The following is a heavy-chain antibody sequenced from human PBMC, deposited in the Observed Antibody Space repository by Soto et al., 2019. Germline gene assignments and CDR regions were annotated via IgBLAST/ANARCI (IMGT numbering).Heavy chain of an antibody. CDR3: ARQSEYYYASGRAAPLYGMDV. CDR1: GGSISSGDYY. J-gene: IGHJ6*02. D-gene: IGHD3-10*01. CDR2: IYYSGST. Sequence: SETLSLTCTVSGGSISSGDYYWSWIRQPPGKGLEWIGYIYYSGSTYYNPSLKSRVTISADTSKNQFSLKLSSVTAADTAVYYCARQSEYYYASGRAAPLYGMDVWGQGTTVTVS. V-gene: IGHV4-30-4*01.